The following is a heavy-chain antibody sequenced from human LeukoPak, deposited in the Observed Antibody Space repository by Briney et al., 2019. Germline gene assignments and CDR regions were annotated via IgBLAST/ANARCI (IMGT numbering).Heavy chain of an antibody. J-gene: IGHJ5*02. CDR1: GFTFSSYA. CDR3: AKGITPQWFDP. D-gene: IGHD3-16*01. Sequence: GRSLRLSCAASGFTFSSYAMHWVRQAPGKGLEWVAVISYDGSNKYYADSVKGRFTISRDNSKNTLYLQMNSLRAEDTAVYYCAKGITPQWFDPWGQGTLVTVSS. CDR2: ISYDGSNK. V-gene: IGHV3-30-3*01.